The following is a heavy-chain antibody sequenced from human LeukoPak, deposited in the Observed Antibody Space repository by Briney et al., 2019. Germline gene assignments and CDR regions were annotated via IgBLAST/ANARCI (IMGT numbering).Heavy chain of an antibody. CDR1: GYSFTDYY. J-gene: IGHJ4*02. CDR2: IYPNSGGA. V-gene: IGHV1-2*02. D-gene: IGHD4-23*01. Sequence: ASVKVSCKASGYSFTDYYLHWVRQAPGQGLEWMGWIYPNSGGANYAQKFQGRVTMTSDTSISTAYMELSRLRSDDTAVYYCARDRRVVTSIDYWGQGTLVTVSS. CDR3: ARDRRVVTSIDY.